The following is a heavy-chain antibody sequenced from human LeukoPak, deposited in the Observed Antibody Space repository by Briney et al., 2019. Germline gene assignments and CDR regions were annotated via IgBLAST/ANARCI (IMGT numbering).Heavy chain of an antibody. CDR1: GGSISNYY. CDR2: IYYSGST. Sequence: PSETLSLTCTVSGGSISNYYWSWIRQPPGKGLEWIGYIYYSGSTSYNPSLKSRVTISGDTSKNQFSLKLSSVTAADTAVYYCVRGSRSSDYWGQGTLVTVSS. J-gene: IGHJ4*02. V-gene: IGHV4-59*01. CDR3: VRGSRSSDY.